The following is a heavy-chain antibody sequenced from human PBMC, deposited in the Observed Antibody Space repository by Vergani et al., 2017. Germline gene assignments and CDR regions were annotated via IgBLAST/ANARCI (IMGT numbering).Heavy chain of an antibody. V-gene: IGHV4-39*01. Sequence: QLQLQQSGPGLVTPSETLFLTCTVSADSIRSGRYYWGWIRQPPGKSLEWIGSIYYSGLTYYNPPLKSRVAISVDTSKNQFSLKVNSVTAADTAVYFCARQRPGSGWSPGDFDDWGQGTLVTVSS. CDR1: ADSIRSGRYY. J-gene: IGHJ4*02. CDR2: IYYSGLT. D-gene: IGHD6-19*01. CDR3: ARQRPGSGWSPGDFDD.